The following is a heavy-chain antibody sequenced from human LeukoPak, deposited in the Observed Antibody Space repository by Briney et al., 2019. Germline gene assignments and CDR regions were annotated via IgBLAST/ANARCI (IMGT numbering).Heavy chain of an antibody. CDR3: AREGYTSGSDAFDI. CDR1: GGSVSSSSYY. J-gene: IGHJ3*02. Sequence: SETLSLTRTVSGGSVSSSSYYWTWIRQPPGKGLEWIGYISYSGSTSYSPSLKSRVTISVDTSTKQFSLNLSSVTAADTAAYYCAREGYTSGSDAFDIWGQGTMVTVSS. V-gene: IGHV4-61*01. CDR2: ISYSGST. D-gene: IGHD6-19*01.